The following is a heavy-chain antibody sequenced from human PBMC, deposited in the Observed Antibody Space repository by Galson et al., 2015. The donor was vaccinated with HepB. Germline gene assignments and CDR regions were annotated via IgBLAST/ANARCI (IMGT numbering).Heavy chain of an antibody. V-gene: IGHV3-15*01. CDR1: GFTFTNAW. CDR2: IKSKVDGETG. J-gene: IGHJ4*02. Sequence: LRLSCAASGFTFTNAWMNWVRQAPGKGLEWVGRIKSKVDGETGDYSAPVRGRFIISRDDSKNTMFLQMNSLKAGDTGVYYCATGGRLLEWLSDSSFEYWGQGALVAVSS. CDR3: ATGGRLLEWLSDSSFEY. D-gene: IGHD3-3*01.